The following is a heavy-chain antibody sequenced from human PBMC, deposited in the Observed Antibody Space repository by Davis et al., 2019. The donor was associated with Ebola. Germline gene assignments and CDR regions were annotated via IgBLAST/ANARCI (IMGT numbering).Heavy chain of an antibody. D-gene: IGHD6-6*01. V-gene: IGHV3-74*01. CDR1: GFTFSGYY. CDR2: INSDGSST. Sequence: GESLKISCAASGFTFSGYYMSWVRQAPGKGLVWVSRINSDGSSTSYADSVKGRFTISRDNAKNTLYLQMNSLRAEDTAVYYCARDWAARSFYYYYGMDVWGQGTTVTVSS. CDR3: ARDWAARSFYYYYGMDV. J-gene: IGHJ6*02.